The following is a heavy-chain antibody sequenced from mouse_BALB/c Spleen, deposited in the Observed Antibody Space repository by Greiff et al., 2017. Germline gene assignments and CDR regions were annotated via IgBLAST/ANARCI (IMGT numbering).Heavy chain of an antibody. V-gene: IGHV5-9-4*01. D-gene: IGHD1-1*01. J-gene: IGHJ4*01. Sequence: EVKLEESGGGLVKPGGSLKLSCAASGFTFSSYAMSWVRQSPEKRLEWVAEISSGGSYTYYPDTVTGRFTISRDNAKNTLYLEMSSLRSEDTAMYYCARDYYGSSSYYYAMDYWGQGTSVTVSS. CDR2: ISSGGSYT. CDR3: ARDYYGSSSYYYAMDY. CDR1: GFTFSSYA.